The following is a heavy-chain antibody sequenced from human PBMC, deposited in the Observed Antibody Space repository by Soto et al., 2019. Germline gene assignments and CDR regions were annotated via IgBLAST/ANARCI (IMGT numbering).Heavy chain of an antibody. CDR2: IYYSGST. Sequence: SETLSLTCTVSGGSVSSGSYYWSWIRQPPGKGLEWIGYIYYSGSTNYNPSLKSRVTISVDTSKNQFSLKLSSVTAADTAVYYCARDAPHVYCGGDCYSSYSAFDIWGQGTMVTVSS. J-gene: IGHJ3*02. CDR3: ARDAPHVYCGGDCYSSYSAFDI. V-gene: IGHV4-61*01. CDR1: GGSVSSGSYY. D-gene: IGHD2-21*02.